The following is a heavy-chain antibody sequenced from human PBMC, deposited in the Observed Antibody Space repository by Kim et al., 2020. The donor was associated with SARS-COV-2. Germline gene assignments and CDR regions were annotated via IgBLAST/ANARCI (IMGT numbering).Heavy chain of an antibody. CDR3: ARDGGGSYTSGFDS. J-gene: IGHJ4*02. CDR1: GGSISSYY. V-gene: IGHV4-59*01. D-gene: IGHD2-8*02. CDR2: IYYSGSN. Sequence: SETLSLTCTVSGGSISSYYWSWIRQPPGKGLEWIGYIYYSGSNNYNPSLKSRTTIAVDTSKNQFSLKLSSVTAADTAVYYCARDGGGSYTSGFDSCGQGTLVTVSS.